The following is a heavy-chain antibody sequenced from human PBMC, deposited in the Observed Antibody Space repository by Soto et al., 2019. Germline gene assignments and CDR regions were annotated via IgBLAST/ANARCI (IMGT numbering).Heavy chain of an antibody. CDR3: ANAVYCSGGSCSFDP. CDR2: IYYTGSS. V-gene: IGHV4-61*01. D-gene: IGHD2-15*01. J-gene: IGHJ5*02. CDR1: GGSVSSGNYY. Sequence: SETLSLTCTVSGGSVSSGNYYWSWIRQPPGKGLEWIGFIYYTGSSSNNTSIKSQVTMSLDKSNKKFSLKLTSVTAADTAVYYCANAVYCSGGSCSFDPWGQGTLVTVS.